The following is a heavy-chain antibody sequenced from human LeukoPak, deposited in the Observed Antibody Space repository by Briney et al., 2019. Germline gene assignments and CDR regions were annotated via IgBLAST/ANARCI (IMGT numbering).Heavy chain of an antibody. Sequence: SETLSLTCAVYGGSISSYYWSWIRQPPGKGLEWIGYIYYSGSTNYNPSLKSRVTISVDTSKNQFSLKLSSVTAADTAVYYCARGVWHPYYYGMDVWGQGTTVTVSS. J-gene: IGHJ6*02. D-gene: IGHD3-16*01. CDR2: IYYSGST. V-gene: IGHV4-59*01. CDR1: GGSISSYY. CDR3: ARGVWHPYYYGMDV.